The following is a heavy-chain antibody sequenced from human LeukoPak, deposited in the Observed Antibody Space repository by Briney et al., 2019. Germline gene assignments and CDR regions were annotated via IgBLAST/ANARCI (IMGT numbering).Heavy chain of an antibody. D-gene: IGHD3-9*01. Sequence: KPGGSLRLSCAAFGFTFSSYSMNWVRQAPGKGLERVSSISSSSSYIYYADSVKGRFTISRDNAKNSLYLQMNSLRAEDTAVYYCARDLAYYDILTGYPPYYYYYGMDVWGQGTTVTVSS. J-gene: IGHJ6*02. CDR3: ARDLAYYDILTGYPPYYYYYGMDV. CDR1: GFTFSSYS. V-gene: IGHV3-21*01. CDR2: ISSSSSYI.